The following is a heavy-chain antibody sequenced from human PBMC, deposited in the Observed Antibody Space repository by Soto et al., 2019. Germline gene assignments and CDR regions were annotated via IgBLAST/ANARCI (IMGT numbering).Heavy chain of an antibody. CDR2: IYYRGNA. V-gene: IGHV4-39*01. D-gene: IGHD3-9*01. Sequence: PSETLSLTCSVSDDSINSDKYYWGWIRQPPGKGLEWIGSIYYRGNAYYNPSLQTRVTISLDMSKSQFSLKLNSVTAADSAVYFCARLEGLATISYYFDYWGQGTLVTVSS. CDR3: ARLEGLATISYYFDY. CDR1: DDSINSDKYY. J-gene: IGHJ4*02.